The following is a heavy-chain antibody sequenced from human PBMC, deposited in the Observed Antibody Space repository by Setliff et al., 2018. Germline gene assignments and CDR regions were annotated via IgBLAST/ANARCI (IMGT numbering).Heavy chain of an antibody. J-gene: IGHJ6*03. Sequence: ASVKVSCKASGYTFTSYAMHWVRQAPGQGLEWMGWINTNTGNPTYAQGFTGRFVFSLDTSVSTAYLQWSSLKASDTAMYYCARQARGYYYDSSGYYRASPGYYYMDVWGKGTTVTVSS. V-gene: IGHV7-4-1*02. CDR3: ARQARGYYYDSSGYYRASPGYYYMDV. CDR2: INTNTGNP. CDR1: GYTFTSYA. D-gene: IGHD3-22*01.